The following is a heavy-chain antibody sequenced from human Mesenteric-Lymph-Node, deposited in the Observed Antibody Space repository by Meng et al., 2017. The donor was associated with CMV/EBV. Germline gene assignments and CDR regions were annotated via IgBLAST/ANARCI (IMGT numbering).Heavy chain of an antibody. Sequence: GGSLRLSCAASGFIVSKNFMSWVRQAPGKGLEWVSATYSGDTTHYADSVKGRFTVSGDISKNTLYLQMNSLRAEDTAVYYCARGGIYRSFDSWGQGTLVTVSS. CDR3: ARGGIYRSFDS. J-gene: IGHJ4*02. V-gene: IGHV3-53*01. CDR1: GFIVSKNF. D-gene: IGHD1-26*01. CDR2: TYSGDTT.